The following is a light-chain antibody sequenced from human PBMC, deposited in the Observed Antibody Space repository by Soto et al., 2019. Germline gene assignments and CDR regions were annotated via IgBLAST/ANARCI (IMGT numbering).Light chain of an antibody. V-gene: IGKV1-39*01. CDR3: QQSYSTPS. CDR1: PSISSY. CDR2: AAS. J-gene: IGKJ1*01. Sequence: DIQMTQSPSSLSASVGDRVTITCRASPSISSYLNWYQQKPGKAPKLLIYAASSLQSGVPSRFSGSGSGTDFTLTISSLQPEDFATYYCQQSYSTPSFGQGTKVDIK.